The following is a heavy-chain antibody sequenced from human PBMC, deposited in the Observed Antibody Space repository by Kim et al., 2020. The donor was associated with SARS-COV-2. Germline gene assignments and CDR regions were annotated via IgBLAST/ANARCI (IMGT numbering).Heavy chain of an antibody. Sequence: GGSLRLSCAASGFTFSTYAMSWVRQAPGKGLEWVSAISGSGDSTYYADSVKGRFTISRDNSKNALYLQMNSLRGEDTALYYCAKDHYYYGSGPYDKIAFDFWGQGTMVTVSS. D-gene: IGHD3-10*01. J-gene: IGHJ3*01. CDR3: AKDHYYYGSGPYDKIAFDF. CDR1: GFTFSTYA. CDR2: ISGSGDST. V-gene: IGHV3-23*01.